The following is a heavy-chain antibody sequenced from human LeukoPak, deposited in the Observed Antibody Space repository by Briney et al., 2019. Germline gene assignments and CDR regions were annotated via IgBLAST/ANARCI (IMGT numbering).Heavy chain of an antibody. Sequence: SVKVSCKASGGTFSSYAISWVRQAPGQGLEWMGGIIPIFGTANYAQKFQGRVTITADESMSTAYTELSSLRSEDTAVYYCARRYYDYVFNWFDPWGQGTLVTVSS. D-gene: IGHD3-16*01. CDR2: IIPIFGTA. V-gene: IGHV1-69*13. J-gene: IGHJ5*02. CDR3: ARRYYDYVFNWFDP. CDR1: GGTFSSYA.